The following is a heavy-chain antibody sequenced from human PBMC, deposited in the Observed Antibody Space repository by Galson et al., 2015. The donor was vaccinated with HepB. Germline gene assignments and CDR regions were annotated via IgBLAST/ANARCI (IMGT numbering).Heavy chain of an antibody. V-gene: IGHV1-18*01. CDR1: GYTFTSYG. CDR3: ARTNWANVDLREWYFDL. D-gene: IGHD7-27*01. J-gene: IGHJ2*01. CDR2: IRAYNGNT. Sequence: SVKVSCKASGYTFTSYGISWVRQAPGQGLEWMGWIRAYNGNTNYAQKVQGRVTVTADTSTSTTYMELRSLRSDDTAVYYRARTNWANVDLREWYFDLWGRGTLVTVSS.